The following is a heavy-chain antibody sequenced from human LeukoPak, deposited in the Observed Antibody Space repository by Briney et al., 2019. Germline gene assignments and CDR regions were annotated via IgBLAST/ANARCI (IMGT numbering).Heavy chain of an antibody. CDR1: GGSFSGYY. V-gene: IGHV4-34*01. Sequence: SETLSLTCAVYGGSFSGYYWSWIRQPPGKGLEWIGEINHSGSTNYNPSLKSRVTISVDTSKNQFSLKLSSVTAADTAVYYCASSKSYCSSTSCFSADAFDIWGQGTMVTVSS. D-gene: IGHD2-2*01. J-gene: IGHJ3*02. CDR3: ASSKSYCSSTSCFSADAFDI. CDR2: INHSGST.